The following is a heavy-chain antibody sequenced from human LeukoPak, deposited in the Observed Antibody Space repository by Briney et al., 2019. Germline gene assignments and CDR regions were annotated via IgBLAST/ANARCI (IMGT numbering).Heavy chain of an antibody. V-gene: IGHV4-31*03. CDR3: ARGDYYDSSRYYPSFVSGNWFDP. Sequence: SETLSLTCTVSGGSISSGGYYWSWIRQHPGKGLEWIGYIYYSGSTYYNPSLKSRVTISVDTSKNQFSLKLSSVTAADTAVYYCARGDYYDSSRYYPSFVSGNWFDPWGQGTLVTVSS. CDR1: GGSISSGGYY. CDR2: IYYSGST. J-gene: IGHJ5*02. D-gene: IGHD3-22*01.